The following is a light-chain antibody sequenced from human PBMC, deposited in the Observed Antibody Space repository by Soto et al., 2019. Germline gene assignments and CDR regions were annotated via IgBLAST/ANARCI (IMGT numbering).Light chain of an antibody. Sequence: QSALTQPPSASGSPGQSVTISCTGTKNDIGVYDFVSWYQHHPGKAPRLIIYEVVQRPSGVPDRFSGSKSGTTASLAISGLQSEDEGDYFCATWDDSPSGVVFGGGTKLTVL. CDR3: ATWDDSPSGVV. CDR1: KNDIGVYDF. V-gene: IGLV2-8*01. CDR2: EVV. J-gene: IGLJ3*02.